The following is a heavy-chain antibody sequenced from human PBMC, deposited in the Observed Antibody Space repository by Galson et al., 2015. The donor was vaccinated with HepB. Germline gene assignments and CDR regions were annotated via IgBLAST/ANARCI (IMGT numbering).Heavy chain of an antibody. Sequence: SVKVSCKASGYTFTSYYMHWVRQAPGQGLEWMGIINPSGGSTSYAQKFQGRVTMTRDTSTSTVYMELSSLRSEDTAVYYCARDYHDYGDYVPSPRGVKNWFDPWGQGTLVTVSS. J-gene: IGHJ5*02. CDR3: ARDYHDYGDYVPSPRGVKNWFDP. D-gene: IGHD4-17*01. CDR2: INPSGGST. V-gene: IGHV1-46*01. CDR1: GYTFTSYY.